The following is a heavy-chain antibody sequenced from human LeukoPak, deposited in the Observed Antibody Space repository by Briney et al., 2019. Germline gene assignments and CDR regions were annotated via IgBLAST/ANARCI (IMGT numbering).Heavy chain of an antibody. J-gene: IGHJ4*02. CDR1: GYSFSNNW. CDR2: INPHDSTT. V-gene: IGHV5-51*01. CDR3: ARHLRTSTYRDLDY. D-gene: IGHD1-14*01. Sequence: GESLKISCRASGYSFSNNWIGWVRQRPGKGLQWMGIINPHDSTTKYSPSFQGQVTISIDKSINTAYLQWSSLTASDTAIYYCARHLRTSTYRDLDYRGQGTLVTVSS.